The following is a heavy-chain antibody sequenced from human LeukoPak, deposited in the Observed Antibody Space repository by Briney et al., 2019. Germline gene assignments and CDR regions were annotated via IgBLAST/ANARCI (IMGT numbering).Heavy chain of an antibody. CDR1: GFTFSSYS. CDR3: PRGDIVVVPAAIPFDY. V-gene: IGHV3-21*01. J-gene: IGHJ4*02. D-gene: IGHD2-2*01. Sequence: GGSLRLSCAASGFTFSSYSMNWVRQAPGKGLEWVSSISSSSSYIYYADSVKGRFTISRDNAKNSLYLQMNSLRAEDTAVYYCPRGDIVVVPAAIPFDYWGQGILVTVSS. CDR2: ISSSSSYI.